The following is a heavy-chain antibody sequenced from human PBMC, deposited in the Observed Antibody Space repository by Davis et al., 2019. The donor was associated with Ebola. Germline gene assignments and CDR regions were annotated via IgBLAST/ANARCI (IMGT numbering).Heavy chain of an antibody. J-gene: IGHJ6*02. CDR1: GGSFSGYY. D-gene: IGHD2-15*01. CDR2: INHSGST. Sequence: MPSETLSLTCAVYGGSFSGYYWSWIRQPPGKGLEWIGEINHSGSTNYNPSLKSRVTISVDTSKNQFSLKLSSVTAADTAVYYCARDLGVVVVAAKSAAGYYGMDVWGQGTTVTVSS. V-gene: IGHV4-34*01. CDR3: ARDLGVVVVAAKSAAGYYGMDV.